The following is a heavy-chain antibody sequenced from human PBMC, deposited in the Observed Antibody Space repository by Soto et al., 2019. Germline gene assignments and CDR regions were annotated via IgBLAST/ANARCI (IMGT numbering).Heavy chain of an antibody. D-gene: IGHD3-9*01. CDR3: ARERYILTGHYFDY. Sequence: TSETLSLTCTVSGGSISSYYWSWIRQPPGKGLEWIGYIYYSGSTNYNPSLKSRVTISVDTSKNQFSLKLSSVTTADTAVYYCARERYILTGHYFDYWGQGTLVTVSS. V-gene: IGHV4-59*01. CDR1: GGSISSYY. J-gene: IGHJ4*02. CDR2: IYYSGST.